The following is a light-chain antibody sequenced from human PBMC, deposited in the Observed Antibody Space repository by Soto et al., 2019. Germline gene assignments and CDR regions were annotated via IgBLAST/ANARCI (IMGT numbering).Light chain of an antibody. V-gene: IGKV3-11*01. Sequence: EIVLTQSPATLSLSPGARATLSCRASLSVGSFLAWYQQKPGQAPRLLIYDASNRATGIPARFSGSGSGTDFTLTISSLEPEDFAVYYCQQRSNWLFTFGPGTKVDI. CDR3: QQRSNWLFT. J-gene: IGKJ3*01. CDR1: LSVGSF. CDR2: DAS.